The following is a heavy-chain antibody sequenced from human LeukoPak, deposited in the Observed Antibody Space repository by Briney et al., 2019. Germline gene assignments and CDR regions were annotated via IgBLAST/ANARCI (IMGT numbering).Heavy chain of an antibody. CDR3: AGSDTTGYIPREWDYWYFDL. CDR2: VSPPGGGT. CDR1: GFSFSYHG. Sequence: GGTLRLSCVASGFSFSYHGMNWVRLAPGKGLEWVSGVSPPGGGTYYADSVKGRFTISRDDSRNTLSLQMNSLRVEDTAVYYCAGSDTTGYIPREWDYWYFDLWGRGTLVTVSS. V-gene: IGHV3-23*01. D-gene: IGHD1-1*01. J-gene: IGHJ2*01.